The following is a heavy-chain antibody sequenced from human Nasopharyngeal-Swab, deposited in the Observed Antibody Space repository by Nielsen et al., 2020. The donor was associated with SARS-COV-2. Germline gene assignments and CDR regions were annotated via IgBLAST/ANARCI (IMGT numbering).Heavy chain of an antibody. CDR3: ARETAVAGDYYCDY. CDR2: INRDGSST. V-gene: IGHV3-74*01. J-gene: IGHJ4*02. CDR1: GFTLSTYW. Sequence: GESLKISCAASGFTLSTYWMHWVRQAPGKGLVWVSRINRDGSSTSYAGSVKGRFTISRENAKNTLYLQMNSLRVEDTAVYYCARETAVAGDYYCDYWGQGTLVAVSS. D-gene: IGHD6-19*01.